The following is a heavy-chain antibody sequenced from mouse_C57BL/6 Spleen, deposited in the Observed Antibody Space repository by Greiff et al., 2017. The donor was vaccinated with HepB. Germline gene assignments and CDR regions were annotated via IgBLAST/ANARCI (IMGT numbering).Heavy chain of an antibody. CDR3: ARPYYGSPYEDYFDY. J-gene: IGHJ2*01. Sequence: VQLQQPGAELVMPGASVKLSCKASGYTFTSYWMHWVKQRPGQGLEWIGEIDPSDSYTNYNQKFKGKSTLTVDKSSSTAYMQLSSLTSEDSAVYYCARPYYGSPYEDYFDYWGQGTTLTVSS. CDR2: IDPSDSYT. D-gene: IGHD1-1*01. V-gene: IGHV1-69*01. CDR1: GYTFTSYW.